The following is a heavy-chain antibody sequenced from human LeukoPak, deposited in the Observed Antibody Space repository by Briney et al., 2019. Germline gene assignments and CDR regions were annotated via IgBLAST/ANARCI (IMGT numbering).Heavy chain of an antibody. CDR2: IYTSGST. V-gene: IGHV4-4*07. D-gene: IGHD7-27*01. Sequence: SETLSLTCTVSGGSISSYYWSWIRQPAGKGLEWIGRIYTSGSTNYNPSLKSRVTMSVDTSKNQFSLKLSSVTAADTAVYFCAKELTGTSNYYYYFYMDVWGKGTTVTVSS. CDR3: AKELTGTSNYYYYFYMDV. J-gene: IGHJ6*03. CDR1: GGSISSYY.